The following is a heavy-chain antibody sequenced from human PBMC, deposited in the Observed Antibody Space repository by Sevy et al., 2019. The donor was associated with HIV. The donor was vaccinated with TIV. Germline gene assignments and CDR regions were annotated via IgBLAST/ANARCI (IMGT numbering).Heavy chain of an antibody. CDR3: AKSPAYGDYVAEYFKH. Sequence: GESLKISCAASGFTFDDYTMHWVRQAPGKGLEWVSLISWDGGSTYYADSVKGRFTISRDNSKKSLYLQMNSLRTEDTALYYCAKSPAYGDYVAEYFKHWGQGTLVTVSS. J-gene: IGHJ1*01. CDR2: ISWDGGST. V-gene: IGHV3-43*01. CDR1: GFTFDDYT. D-gene: IGHD4-17*01.